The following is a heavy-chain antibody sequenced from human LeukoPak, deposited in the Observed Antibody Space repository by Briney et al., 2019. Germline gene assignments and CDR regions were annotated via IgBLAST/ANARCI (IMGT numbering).Heavy chain of an antibody. CDR3: ARDRGYSYGDDFDY. CDR1: GGSISSGSYY. D-gene: IGHD5-18*01. CDR2: IYTSGNT. V-gene: IGHV4-61*02. Sequence: SETLSLTCTVSGGSISSGSYYWSWIRQPAGKGLEWIGRIYTSGNTNYNPSLKSRVTISVDTSKNQFSLKLSYVTAADTAVYYCARDRGYSYGDDFDYWGQGTLVTVSS. J-gene: IGHJ4*02.